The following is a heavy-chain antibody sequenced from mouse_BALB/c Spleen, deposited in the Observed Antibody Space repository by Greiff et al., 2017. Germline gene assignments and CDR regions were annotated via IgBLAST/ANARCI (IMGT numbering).Heavy chain of an antibody. CDR1: GYAFTNYL. J-gene: IGHJ4*01. D-gene: IGHD2-10*01. CDR2: INPGSGGT. V-gene: IGHV1-54*01. Sequence: VQGVESGAELVRPGTSVKVSCKASGYAFTNYLIEWVKQRPGQGLEWIGVINPGSGGTNYNEKFKGKATLTADKSSSTAYMQLSSLTSDDSAVYFCARRAYYGNYDAMDYWGQGTSVTVSS. CDR3: ARRAYYGNYDAMDY.